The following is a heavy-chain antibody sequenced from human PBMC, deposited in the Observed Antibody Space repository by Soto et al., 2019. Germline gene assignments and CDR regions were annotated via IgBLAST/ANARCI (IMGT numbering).Heavy chain of an antibody. Sequence: EVQLLESGGGLVQPGGSLRLSCAASGFTFSSYAMSWVRQAPGKGLEWVSAISGSGGSTYYADSVKGRFTISRDNSKNTVYLQMNRLRAEDTAVYYCAKSYYDIHRNFDYWGQGTLVTVSS. CDR3: AKSYYDIHRNFDY. V-gene: IGHV3-23*01. CDR2: ISGSGGST. CDR1: GFTFSSYA. D-gene: IGHD3-9*01. J-gene: IGHJ4*02.